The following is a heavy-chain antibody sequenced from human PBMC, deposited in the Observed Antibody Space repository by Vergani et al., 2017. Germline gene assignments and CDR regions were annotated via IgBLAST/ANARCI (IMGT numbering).Heavy chain of an antibody. Sequence: QVQLQESCPGLVKPSETLSLTCTVSGGSISSYYWSWIRQPPGKGLEWIGYIYYSGSTNYNPSLKSRVTISVDTSKNQFSLKLSSVTAADTAVYYCARFSIQNWFDPWGQGTLVTVSS. CDR1: GGSISSYY. J-gene: IGHJ5*02. V-gene: IGHV4-59*01. CDR3: ARFSIQNWFDP. D-gene: IGHD3-3*01. CDR2: IYYSGST.